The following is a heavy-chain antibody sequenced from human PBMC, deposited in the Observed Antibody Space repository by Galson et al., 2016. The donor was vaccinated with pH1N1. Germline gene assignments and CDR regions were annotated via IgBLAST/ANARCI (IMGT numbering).Heavy chain of an antibody. CDR1: GYRFRDYY. Sequence: SVKVSCKASGYRFRDYYVHWVRQAPGHGLEWIGWVDPKTGGTKYGQKFQGRVTMTSDTSITTGYMELTRLKSDDTALHYCARVEGRAAAGTTDWGQGTLVTVSS. V-gene: IGHV1-2*02. D-gene: IGHD6-13*01. J-gene: IGHJ4*01. CDR2: VDPKTGGT. CDR3: ARVEGRAAAGTTD.